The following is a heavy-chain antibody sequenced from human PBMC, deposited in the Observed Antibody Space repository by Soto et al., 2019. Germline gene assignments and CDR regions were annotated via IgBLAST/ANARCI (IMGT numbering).Heavy chain of an antibody. J-gene: IGHJ3*02. Sequence: GGSLRLSCAASGFTFSNAWMSWVRQAPGKGLEWVGRIKSKTDGGTTDYAAPVKGRFTISSDDSKNTLYLQMNSLKTEDTAVYYCTTGIVGVVAATHAFDIWGQGTMVTVSS. V-gene: IGHV3-15*01. CDR3: TTGIVGVVAATHAFDI. CDR2: IKSKTDGGTT. D-gene: IGHD2-15*01. CDR1: GFTFSNAW.